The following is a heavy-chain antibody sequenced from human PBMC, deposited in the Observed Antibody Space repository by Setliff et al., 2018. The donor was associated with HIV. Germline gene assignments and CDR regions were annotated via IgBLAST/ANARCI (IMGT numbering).Heavy chain of an antibody. J-gene: IGHJ4*02. V-gene: IGHV4-38-2*01. CDR3: ARLYSPPRGFDF. D-gene: IGHD5-12*01. CDR2: IYHIGST. CDR1: GYSISNGYY. Sequence: PSETLSLTCAVSGYSISNGYYWAWIRQPPGKGLEWIGSIYHIGSTYYNPSLKSRVTISVDTSKNQFSLRLRAVTAADTAIYYCARLYSPPRGFDFWGQGTLVTV.